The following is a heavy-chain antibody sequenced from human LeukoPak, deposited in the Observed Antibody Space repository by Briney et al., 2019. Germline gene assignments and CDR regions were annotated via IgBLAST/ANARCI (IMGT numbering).Heavy chain of an antibody. CDR1: GYTFTTYD. CDR2: MNPNSGDT. J-gene: IGHJ4*02. Sequence: ASVKVSCKASGYTFTTYDITWVRQATGQGLEWMGWMNPNSGDTAYARKFQGRVAMTRDTSITTAYMELSSLRSEDTAVYYCARKGSSSCFDYWGQGTLVTVSS. CDR3: ARKGSSSCFDY. D-gene: IGHD6-6*01. V-gene: IGHV1-8*01.